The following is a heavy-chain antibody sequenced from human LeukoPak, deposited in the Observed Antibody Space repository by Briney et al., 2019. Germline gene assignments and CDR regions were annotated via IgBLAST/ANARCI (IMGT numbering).Heavy chain of an antibody. J-gene: IGHJ2*01. CDR2: LSIGEDAI. CDR3: ARDPSVSHGSWSGPMGFFDL. Sequence: PGGSLILSCTASGFVFTDHYMIWIRQAPGKGLEWICSLSIGEDAIFHADSVRGRFAISGDKSNNSLYLLMDNLGVEDTAVYYCARDPSVSHGSWSGPMGFFDLWGRGTLVTVSS. V-gene: IGHV3-11*04. CDR1: GFVFTDHY. D-gene: IGHD3-3*01.